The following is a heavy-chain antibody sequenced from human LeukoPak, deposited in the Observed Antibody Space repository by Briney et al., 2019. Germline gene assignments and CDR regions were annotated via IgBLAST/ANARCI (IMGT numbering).Heavy chain of an antibody. CDR1: GGSIISYY. CDR3: ARHFKHVRSGTQHWFDP. Sequence: PSETLSLTCTVSGGSIISYYWSWIRQPPGKGLGWIGFIYSSGSTNYNPSLRGRLTISVDTSKNQFSLRLNSVTAADTAVYYCARHFKHVRSGTQHWFDPWGQGTLVTVSS. J-gene: IGHJ5*02. V-gene: IGHV4-4*09. D-gene: IGHD1-14*01. CDR2: IYSSGST.